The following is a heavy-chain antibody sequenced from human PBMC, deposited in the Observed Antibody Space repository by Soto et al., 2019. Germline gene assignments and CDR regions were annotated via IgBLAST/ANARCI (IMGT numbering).Heavy chain of an antibody. Sequence: QVQLVQSGAEVKKPGSSVKVSCKASGGTFSSYAISWVRQAPGQGLEWMGGIIPIFGTANYAQKFQGRVTITADESTSTAYMELSSLRSEDTAVYYCGRETVTIFGVVMNWFDPWGQGTLVTVSS. CDR3: GRETVTIFGVVMNWFDP. CDR2: IIPIFGTA. J-gene: IGHJ5*02. CDR1: GGTFSSYA. D-gene: IGHD3-3*01. V-gene: IGHV1-69*01.